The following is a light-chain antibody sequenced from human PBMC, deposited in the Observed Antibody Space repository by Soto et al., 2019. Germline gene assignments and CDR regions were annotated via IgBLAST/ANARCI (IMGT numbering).Light chain of an antibody. Sequence: DIQMTQSPSSLSASVGDRVTITCRASQGIGNYLAWYQHKPGEAPKLLIYSASTLKSGVPSRFSGSGSGTEFTLTISSLQPEDVATYYCQRSTSAPLTFGPGTKVDI. J-gene: IGKJ3*01. CDR2: SAS. V-gene: IGKV1-27*01. CDR3: QRSTSAPLT. CDR1: QGIGNY.